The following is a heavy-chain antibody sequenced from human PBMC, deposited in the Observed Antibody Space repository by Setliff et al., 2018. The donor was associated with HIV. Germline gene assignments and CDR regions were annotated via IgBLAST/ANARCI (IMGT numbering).Heavy chain of an antibody. Sequence: SETLSLTCAVSGGSISSSSYYWGWVRQPPGKGLEWIGSIYYSGSTYYNPSLYSRVTISVDTSKNQFSLKLSSVTAADTAVYYCARDHNSDSSGFGRHRAYFQYWGQGTQVTVSS. J-gene: IGHJ1*01. V-gene: IGHV4-39*07. D-gene: IGHD3-22*01. CDR2: IYYSGST. CDR3: ARDHNSDSSGFGRHRAYFQY. CDR1: GGSISSSSYY.